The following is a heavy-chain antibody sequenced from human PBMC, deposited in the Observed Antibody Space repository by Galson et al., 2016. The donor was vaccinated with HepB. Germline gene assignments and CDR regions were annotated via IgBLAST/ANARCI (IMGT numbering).Heavy chain of an antibody. D-gene: IGHD1-26*01. J-gene: IGHJ3*02. Sequence: SVKVSCKASGGTFSSYAISWVRQAPGQGLEWMGGIIPIFGTANYAQKFQGRVTITADESTSTAYMELSSLRAEDTAVYCCARGRATSGAAFDIWGQGKMVTVSS. V-gene: IGHV1-69*13. CDR3: ARGRATSGAAFDI. CDR1: GGTFSSYA. CDR2: IIPIFGTA.